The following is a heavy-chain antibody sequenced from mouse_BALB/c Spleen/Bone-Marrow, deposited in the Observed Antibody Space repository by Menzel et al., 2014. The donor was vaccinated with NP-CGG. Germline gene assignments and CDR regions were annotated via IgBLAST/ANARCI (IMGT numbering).Heavy chain of an antibody. V-gene: IGHV1-84*02. CDR1: GYTFTDYY. CDR3: ARGVYYGNYFDY. CDR2: IYPGSGNT. D-gene: IGHD2-1*01. Sequence: LMESGPELVKPGASVKISCKASGYTFTDYYINWVKQKPGQGLEWIGWIYPGSGNTKYNEKFKGKATLTVDTSSSTAYMQLSSLTSEDTAVYFCARGVYYGNYFDYWGQGTTLTASS. J-gene: IGHJ2*01.